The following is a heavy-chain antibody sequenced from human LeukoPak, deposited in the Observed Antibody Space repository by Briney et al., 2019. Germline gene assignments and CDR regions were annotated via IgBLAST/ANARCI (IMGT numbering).Heavy chain of an antibody. CDR2: IYNTGST. CDR3: ARDGTHYESTTCSSWFDP. D-gene: IGHD2-2*01. Sequence: SETLSLTCTVSGGSISSGNYYWSWIRQPAGKGLEWIGRIYNTGSTNYNTSLESRVTISVDTSKNQLSLKLSSVTAADTAVYYCARDGTHYESTTCSSWFDPWGQGTLVTVSS. J-gene: IGHJ5*02. CDR1: GGSISSGNYY. V-gene: IGHV4-61*02.